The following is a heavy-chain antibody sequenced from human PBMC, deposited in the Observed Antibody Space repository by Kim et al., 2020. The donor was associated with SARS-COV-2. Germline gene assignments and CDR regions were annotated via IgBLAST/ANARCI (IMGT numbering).Heavy chain of an antibody. D-gene: IGHD1-26*01. CDR1: GFTFSYSA. J-gene: IGHJ3*01. V-gene: IGHV3-64D*09. Sequence: GGSLRLSCSASGFTFSYSAMHWVRQPPGKGLEHVSIISTDGSSSYYTDSTKGRFIISRDNSNNTLYLRLRGLRPEDTALYYCVRGNSATYYGPFDVWGQGTMVTVSS. CDR3: VRGNSATYYGPFDV. CDR2: ISTDGSSS.